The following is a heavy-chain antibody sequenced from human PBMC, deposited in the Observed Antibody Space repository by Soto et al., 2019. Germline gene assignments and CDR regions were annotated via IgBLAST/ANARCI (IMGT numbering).Heavy chain of an antibody. CDR2: ISTYTGNT. Sequence: QVHLVQSGAEVKKPGASVKVSCKASGYTFTNYDINWVRQAPGQGLEWMGWISTYTGNTNYAQKLQGRVTMTTDTPTATXXMELRSLRSDDTDVYYCARGYYYGSGRPTPGGMDVWGQGTTVTVSS. J-gene: IGHJ6*02. CDR3: ARGYYYGSGRPTPGGMDV. CDR1: GYTFTNYD. D-gene: IGHD3-10*01. V-gene: IGHV1-18*01.